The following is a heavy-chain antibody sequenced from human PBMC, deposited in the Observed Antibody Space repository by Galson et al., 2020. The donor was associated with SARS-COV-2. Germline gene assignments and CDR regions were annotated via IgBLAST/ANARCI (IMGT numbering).Heavy chain of an antibody. V-gene: IGHV3-9*01. CDR3: AKLPGYCSGGSCYPSGDGMDV. CDR2: ISWNSGSI. J-gene: IGHJ6*02. D-gene: IGHD2-15*01. Sequence: SLKISCAASGFTFDDYAMHWVRQAPGKGLEWVSGISWNSGSIGYADSVKGRFTISRDNAKNSLYLQMNSLRAEDTALYYCAKLPGYCSGGSCYPSGDGMDVWGQGTTVTVSS. CDR1: GFTFDDYA.